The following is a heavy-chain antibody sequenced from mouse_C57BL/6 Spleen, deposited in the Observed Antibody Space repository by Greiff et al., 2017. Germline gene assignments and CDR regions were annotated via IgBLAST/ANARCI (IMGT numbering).Heavy chain of an antibody. J-gene: IGHJ4*01. CDR2: ISYDGSN. V-gene: IGHV3-6*01. D-gene: IGHD3-1*01. CDR3: ARVPPSGSYYAMDY. Sequence: EVKLEESGPGLVKPSQSLSLTCSVTGYSITSGYYWNWIRQFPGNKLEWMGYISYDGSNNYNPSLKNRISITRDPSKNQFFLKLNSVTTEDTATYYCARVPPSGSYYAMDYWGQGTSGTVSS. CDR1: GYSITSGYY.